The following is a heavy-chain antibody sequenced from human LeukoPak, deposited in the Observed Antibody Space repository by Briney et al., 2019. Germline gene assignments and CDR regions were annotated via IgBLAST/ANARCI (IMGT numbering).Heavy chain of an antibody. CDR2: IYYSGST. Sequence: PSQTLSLTCTVSGGSISSGGYYWSWIRQHPGKGLEWIGYIYYSGSTYYNPSLKSRVTISVDTSKNQFSLKLSSVTAADTAVYYCARGTLITMVRGVYGAGGRFFDYWGQGTLVTVSS. V-gene: IGHV4-31*03. CDR3: ARGTLITMVRGVYGAGGRFFDY. D-gene: IGHD3-10*01. J-gene: IGHJ4*02. CDR1: GGSISSGGYY.